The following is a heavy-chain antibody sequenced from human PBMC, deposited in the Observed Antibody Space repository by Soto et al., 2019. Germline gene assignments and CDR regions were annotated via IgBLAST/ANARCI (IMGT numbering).Heavy chain of an antibody. D-gene: IGHD3-3*01. Sequence: EVQLVESGGGLVQPGGSLRLSCAVSGFSFGTYWMSWVRQAPGKGLEWLASIKQDGSERYYLDSVKGRFTISRDNAKDSLSLQKNSLRGEDTAFHYCARDVGPITIFGEALSGYFDFWGQGTLVTVSS. CDR1: GFSFGTYW. V-gene: IGHV3-7*03. CDR2: IKQDGSER. J-gene: IGHJ4*02. CDR3: ARDVGPITIFGEALSGYFDF.